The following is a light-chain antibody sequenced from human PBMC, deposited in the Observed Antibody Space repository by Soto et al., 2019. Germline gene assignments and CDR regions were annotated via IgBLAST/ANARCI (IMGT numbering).Light chain of an antibody. CDR2: KAS. Sequence: DIQMTQSPSTLSXSXGXXVXXXCXASQTISSWLAWYQQKPGKAPKLLIYKASTLKSGVPSRFSGSGSGTEFTLTISSLQPDDFATYYCQQYNSYSWTFGQGTKVDIK. V-gene: IGKV1-5*03. J-gene: IGKJ1*01. CDR1: QTISSW. CDR3: QQYNSYSWT.